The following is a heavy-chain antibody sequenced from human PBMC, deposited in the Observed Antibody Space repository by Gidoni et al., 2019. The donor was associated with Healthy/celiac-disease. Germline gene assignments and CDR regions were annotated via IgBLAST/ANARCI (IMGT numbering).Heavy chain of an antibody. V-gene: IGHV4-34*01. CDR2: INHSGST. J-gene: IGHJ4*02. D-gene: IGHD3-10*01. CDR1: GGSFSGYY. Sequence: QVQLQQWGAGLLKPSETLSLTCAVYGGSFSGYYWSWIRQPPGKGLEWIGEINHSGSTNYNPSLTSRVTISVDTSKTQFSLKLSSVTAADTAVYYCARTPLGFYGLGSYGYFDYWGQGTLVTVSS. CDR3: ARTPLGFYGLGSYGYFDY.